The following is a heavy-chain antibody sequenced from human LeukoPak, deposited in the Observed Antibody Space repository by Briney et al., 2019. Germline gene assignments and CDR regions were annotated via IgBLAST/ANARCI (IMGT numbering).Heavy chain of an antibody. V-gene: IGHV5-51*01. D-gene: IGHD2-15*01. Sequence: GESLKISCKGSGYTFVDYWSGWVRQMPGKGLEWIGFIYPSDSDTRYSPSFQGQVTISADKSISTAYLQWSSLKASDTAMYYCARKYCSGGSCKFDYWGQGTLVTVSS. CDR3: ARKYCSGGSCKFDY. CDR2: IYPSDSDT. CDR1: GYTFVDYW. J-gene: IGHJ4*02.